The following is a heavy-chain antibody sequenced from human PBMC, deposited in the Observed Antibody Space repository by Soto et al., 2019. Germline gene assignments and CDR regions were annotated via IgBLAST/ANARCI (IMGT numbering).Heavy chain of an antibody. CDR3: ARGDYGDYEYPPYYYYGMDV. J-gene: IGHJ6*02. CDR2: IIPILGIA. D-gene: IGHD4-17*01. Sequence: QVQLVQSGAEVKKPGSSVKVSCKASGGTFSSYTISWVRQAPGQGLEWMGRIIPILGIANYAQKFQGRVTITADKPTSTADMELSSLRTEDTAVYYCARGDYGDYEYPPYYYYGMDVWGQGTTVTVSS. V-gene: IGHV1-69*02. CDR1: GGTFSSYT.